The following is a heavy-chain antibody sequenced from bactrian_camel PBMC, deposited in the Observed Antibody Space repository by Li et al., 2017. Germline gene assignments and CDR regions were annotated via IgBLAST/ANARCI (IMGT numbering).Heavy chain of an antibody. D-gene: IGHD1*01. CDR1: GNRYNNKS. CDR3: VKPNPDARGGFDH. V-gene: IGHV3S54*01. CDR2: IYTPGGTT. Sequence: HVQLVESGGGLVQPGGSLRLSCVASGNRYNNKSMGWFRQAPGKEREGVAIIYTPGGTTDYAEAVKGRFTISPDNAKNTVYLLMNSLKPEDTAVYYCVKPNPDARGGFDHWGQGTQVTVS. J-gene: IGHJ4*01.